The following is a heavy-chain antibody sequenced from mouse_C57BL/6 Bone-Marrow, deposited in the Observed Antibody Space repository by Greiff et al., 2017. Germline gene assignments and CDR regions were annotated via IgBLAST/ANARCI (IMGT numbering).Heavy chain of an antibody. CDR2: ISSGSSTI. J-gene: IGHJ4*01. V-gene: IGHV5-17*01. Sequence: EVKLMESGGGLVKPGGSLKLSCAASGFTFSDYGMHWVRQAPEKGLEWVAYISSGSSTIYYADTVKGRFTISRDNAKNTLFLQMTSLRSEDTAMYYCARGGMVTTRGYAMDYWGQGTSVTVSS. CDR3: ARGGMVTTRGYAMDY. CDR1: GFTFSDYG. D-gene: IGHD2-2*01.